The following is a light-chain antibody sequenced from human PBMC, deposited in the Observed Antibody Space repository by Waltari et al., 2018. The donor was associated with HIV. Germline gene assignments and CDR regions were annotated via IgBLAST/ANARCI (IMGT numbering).Light chain of an antibody. Sequence: SVLIQPPSSSGSPGQRVTISCSGSSSHVRSTTVTWYQHLPGVAPKLLILNDDERPSGVPDRFSGSKSGTSASLAISGLQSEDEGDYYCAAWDDSLNAYVFGTGTTVTVL. CDR3: AAWDDSLNAYV. CDR1: SSHVRSTT. J-gene: IGLJ1*01. CDR2: NDD. V-gene: IGLV1-44*01.